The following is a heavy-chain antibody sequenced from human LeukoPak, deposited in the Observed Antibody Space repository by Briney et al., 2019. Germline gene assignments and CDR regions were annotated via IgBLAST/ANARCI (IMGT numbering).Heavy chain of an antibody. Sequence: GALRLPCAASGFTFSSYAMSWVRQAPGKGLEWVSAISGSGGSTYYADSVKGRFTISRDNSKNTLYLQMNSLRAEDTAVYYCAKSHWGNYYDSSGSPYWGQGTLVTVSS. V-gene: IGHV3-23*01. J-gene: IGHJ4*02. D-gene: IGHD3-22*01. CDR1: GFTFSSYA. CDR3: AKSHWGNYYDSSGSPY. CDR2: ISGSGGST.